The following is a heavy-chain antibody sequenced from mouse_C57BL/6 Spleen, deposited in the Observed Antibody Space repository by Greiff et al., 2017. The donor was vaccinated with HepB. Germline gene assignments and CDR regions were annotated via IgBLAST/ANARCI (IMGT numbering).Heavy chain of an antibody. V-gene: IGHV10-1*01. CDR3: AKENPGYYFDY. J-gene: IGHJ2*01. CDR2: IRSKSNNYAT. CDR1: GFSFNTYA. D-gene: IGHD1-2*01. Sequence: EVQGVESGGGLVQPKGSLKLSCAASGFSFNTYAMNWVRQAPGKGLEWVARIRSKSNNYATYYADSVKDRFTISRDDSESMLYLQMNNLKTEDTAMYYCAKENPGYYFDYWGQGTTLTVSS.